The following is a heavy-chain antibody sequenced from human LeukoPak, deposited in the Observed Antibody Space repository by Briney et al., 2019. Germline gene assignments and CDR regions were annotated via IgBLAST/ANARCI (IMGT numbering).Heavy chain of an antibody. V-gene: IGHV4-38-2*01. Sequence: SETLSLTCAVSGYSISSGYYWGWIRQPPGKGLEWIGSIYHSGSTYYNPSLESRVTISVDTSKNQFSLKLSSVTAADTAVYYCARGNFYGDYAYWGQGTLVTVSS. CDR2: IYHSGST. CDR1: GYSISSGYY. J-gene: IGHJ4*02. D-gene: IGHD4-17*01. CDR3: ARGNFYGDYAY.